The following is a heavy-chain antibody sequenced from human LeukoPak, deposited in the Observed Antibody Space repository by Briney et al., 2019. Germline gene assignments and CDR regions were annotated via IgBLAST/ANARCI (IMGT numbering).Heavy chain of an antibody. CDR1: GGAVTGYY. Sequence: SETLSLTCTVSGGAVTGYYWSWIRQPAGKGLEWIGRFYASGSTNYNPSLKSRVSMSVDTSKNQFSLRLTSVTAADTAVYYCTREFDYWGQGTLVTVSS. V-gene: IGHV4-4*07. J-gene: IGHJ4*02. CDR2: FYASGST. CDR3: TREFDY.